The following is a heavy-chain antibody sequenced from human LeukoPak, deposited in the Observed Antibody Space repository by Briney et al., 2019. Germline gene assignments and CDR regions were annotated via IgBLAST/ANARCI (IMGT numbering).Heavy chain of an antibody. Sequence: PSETLSLTCTVSGGSISSYYWSWIRQPPGKGLEWIGYIYYSGSTNYNPSLKSRVTISVDTSKNQFSLKLSSVTAADTAVYYCASFDFSTAAYSGWGQGTLVTVSS. J-gene: IGHJ4*02. CDR3: ASFDFSTAAYSG. CDR2: IYYSGST. D-gene: IGHD6-13*01. CDR1: GGSISSYY. V-gene: IGHV4-59*01.